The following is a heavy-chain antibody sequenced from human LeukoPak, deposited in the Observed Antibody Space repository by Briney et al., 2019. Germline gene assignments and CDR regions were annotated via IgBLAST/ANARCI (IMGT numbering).Heavy chain of an antibody. CDR1: GAFISSGGFY. J-gene: IGHJ3*01. Sequence: SETLSLTCTVSGAFISSGGFYWSWLRQSPGKGLEWIGYIYHSGKAYYNPSLESRVTISVDRSKNHSSLNLNSVTAADTSVYYCARGGRAFDVWGQGTLISVSP. CDR2: IYHSGKA. CDR3: ARGGRAFDV. V-gene: IGHV4-30-2*06.